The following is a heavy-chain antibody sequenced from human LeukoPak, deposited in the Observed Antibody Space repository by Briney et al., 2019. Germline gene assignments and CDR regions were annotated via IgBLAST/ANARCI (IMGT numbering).Heavy chain of an antibody. CDR3: ARGDIVVVVAATETGWFDP. V-gene: IGHV4-59*01. D-gene: IGHD2-15*01. CDR2: IYYSGST. Sequence: SETLSLTCTVSGGSISSYYWSWIRQPPGKGLEWIGYIYYSGSTNYNPSLKSRVTISVDTSKNQFSLKLSSVTAADTAVYYCARGDIVVVVAATETGWFDPWGQGTLVTVSS. CDR1: GGSISSYY. J-gene: IGHJ5*02.